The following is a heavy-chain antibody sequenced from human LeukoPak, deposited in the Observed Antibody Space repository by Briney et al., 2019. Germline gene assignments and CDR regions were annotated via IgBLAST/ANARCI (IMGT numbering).Heavy chain of an antibody. V-gene: IGHV4-34*01. CDR2: INHSGST. CDR1: GGSFSGYY. Sequence: SETLSLTCAVYGGSFSGYYWSWIRQPPGKGLEWIGEINHSGSTNYNPSLKSRVTISVDTSKNQFSLKLSSVTAADTAVYYCARGLALDSWSGYPPDYWGQGTLVTVSS. CDR3: ARGLALDSWSGYPPDY. J-gene: IGHJ4*02. D-gene: IGHD3-3*01.